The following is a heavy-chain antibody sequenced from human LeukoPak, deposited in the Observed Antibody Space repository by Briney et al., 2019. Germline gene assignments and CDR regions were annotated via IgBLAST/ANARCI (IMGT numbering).Heavy chain of an antibody. CDR1: GFMFSSYW. D-gene: IGHD2-2*01. J-gene: IGHJ3*02. Sequence: GGSLRLSCVASGFMFSSYWMNWVRQAPGKGLVWVSRINSDGSSTIYADSVKGRFTISRDNAKNTLFLQMNSLRAEDTAVYYCARGPGAFDIWGQGTMVTVSS. CDR2: INSDGSST. V-gene: IGHV3-74*01. CDR3: ARGPGAFDI.